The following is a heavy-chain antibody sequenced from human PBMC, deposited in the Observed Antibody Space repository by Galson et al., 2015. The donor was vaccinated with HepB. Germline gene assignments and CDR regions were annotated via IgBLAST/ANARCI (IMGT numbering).Heavy chain of an antibody. V-gene: IGHV3-9*01. D-gene: IGHD3-16*01. J-gene: IGHJ4*02. Sequence: SLRLSCAASGFTFDDYAMHWVRQAPGKGLAWVSGISFNSGSIGYADSVKGRFTISRDNAKNSLYLQMDSLRSEDTAVYYCASRFHWGRGTLVTVSS. CDR1: GFTFDDYA. CDR3: ASRFH. CDR2: ISFNSGSI.